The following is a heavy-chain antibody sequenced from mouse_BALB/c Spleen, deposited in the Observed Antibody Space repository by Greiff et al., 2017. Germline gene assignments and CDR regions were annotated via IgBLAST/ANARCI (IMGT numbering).Heavy chain of an antibody. J-gene: IGHJ2*01. V-gene: IGHV7-3*02. D-gene: IGHD2-14*01. Sequence: EVQVVESGGGLVQPGGSLRLSCATSGFTFTDYYMSWVRQPPGKALEWLGFIRNKANGYTTEYSASVKGRFTISRDNSQSILYLQMNTLRAEDSATYYCAREGYRLDYWGQGTTLTVSS. CDR2: IRNKANGYTT. CDR1: GFTFTDYY. CDR3: AREGYRLDY.